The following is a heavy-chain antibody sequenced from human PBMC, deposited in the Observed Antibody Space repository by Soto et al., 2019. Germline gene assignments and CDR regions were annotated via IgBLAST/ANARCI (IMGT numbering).Heavy chain of an antibody. D-gene: IGHD3-22*01. CDR1: GYTFTSYY. V-gene: IGHV1-46*01. Sequence: ASVKVSCKASGYTFTSYYMHWVRQAPGQGLEWMGIINPSGGSTSYAQKFQGRVTMTRDTSTSTVYMELRSLRSEDTAVYYCARETYYYDSSRSPAGFDYWGQGKMGTVSS. CDR2: INPSGGST. J-gene: IGHJ4*02. CDR3: ARETYYYDSSRSPAGFDY.